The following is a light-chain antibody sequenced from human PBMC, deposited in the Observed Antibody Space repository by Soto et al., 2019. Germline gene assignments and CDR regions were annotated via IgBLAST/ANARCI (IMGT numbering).Light chain of an antibody. CDR3: FQGDNVPRT. J-gene: IGKJ1*01. CDR1: QGIRND. CDR2: AAS. Sequence: AIQMTQSPSSLSASVGDRVTITCRAIQGIRNDLGWYQQKPGKAPELLIYAASSLQSWVPSRISGRGDGTDFHLYVSSLQTELVTAEYCFQGDNVPRTCGQVSKVGIK. V-gene: IGKV1-6*01.